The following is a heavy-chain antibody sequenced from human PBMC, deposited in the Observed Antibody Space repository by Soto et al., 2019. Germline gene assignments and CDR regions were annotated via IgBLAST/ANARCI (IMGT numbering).Heavy chain of an antibody. V-gene: IGHV4-30-2*01. CDR1: GGSISSGGYS. CDR3: ARAVGGRLPFDY. Sequence: SETLSLTCAVSGGSISSGGYSWSWIRQPPGKGLEWIGYIYHSGSTYHNPSLKSRVTISVDRSKNQFSLKLSSVTAADTAVYYCARAVGGRLPFDYWGQGTLVTVSS. CDR2: IYHSGST. D-gene: IGHD4-17*01. J-gene: IGHJ4*02.